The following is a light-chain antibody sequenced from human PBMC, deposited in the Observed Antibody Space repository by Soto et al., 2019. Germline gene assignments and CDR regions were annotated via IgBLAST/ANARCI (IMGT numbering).Light chain of an antibody. V-gene: IGKV3D-15*02. J-gene: IGKJ5*01. Sequence: GERAPLSCQASQSINNHLAWYQQKPGRAPRLLIYDASIRPTGIPARFSGSGSGTEFTLTISSLQSEDFAMYYCQQYGSAPPITFGQGTRLEIK. CDR3: QQYGSAPPIT. CDR1: QSINNH. CDR2: DAS.